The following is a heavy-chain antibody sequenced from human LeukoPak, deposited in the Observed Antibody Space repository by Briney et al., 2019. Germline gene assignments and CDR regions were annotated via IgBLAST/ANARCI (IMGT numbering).Heavy chain of an antibody. CDR3: ARDLAYCGGDCYPGGDY. V-gene: IGHV1-69*06. J-gene: IGHJ4*02. CDR2: IIPIFGTA. D-gene: IGHD2-21*02. Sequence: GCSVSVSCKASGGTFSSYAISWVRQAPGQGLEWMGRIIPIFGTANYAQKFQGRVTITADKSTSTAYMQLSSLRSEDTAVYYCARDLAYCGGDCYPGGDYWGQGTLVTVSS. CDR1: GGTFSSYA.